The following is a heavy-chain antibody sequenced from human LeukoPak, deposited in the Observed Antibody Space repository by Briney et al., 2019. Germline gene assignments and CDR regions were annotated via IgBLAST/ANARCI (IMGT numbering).Heavy chain of an antibody. V-gene: IGHV4-31*03. CDR1: GGSITSGGYR. J-gene: IGHJ4*02. CDR3: ARSFGESYFDY. D-gene: IGHD3-10*01. Sequence: SETLSLTCTVSGGSITSGGYRWSWIRQHPGQGLEWIGYIYYSGSTYYNPSLKSRLTISVDASKNQFSLKLSSVTAADTAVYYCARSFGESYFDYWGQGTLVTVSP. CDR2: IYYSGST.